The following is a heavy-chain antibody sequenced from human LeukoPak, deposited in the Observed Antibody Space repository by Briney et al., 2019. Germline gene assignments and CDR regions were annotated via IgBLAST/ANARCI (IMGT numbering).Heavy chain of an antibody. CDR1: GFTFNSFE. Sequence: PGGSLRLSCAASGFTFNSFEMIWVRQAPGKGLDWVSHITSSGSAMFYADSVKGRFTISRDNAKNALYLQMNSLRAEATAVYYCARVAKNNGFVFDSWGQGTLVTVSS. J-gene: IGHJ4*02. D-gene: IGHD2/OR15-2a*01. CDR3: ARVAKNNGFVFDS. V-gene: IGHV3-48*03. CDR2: ITSSGSAM.